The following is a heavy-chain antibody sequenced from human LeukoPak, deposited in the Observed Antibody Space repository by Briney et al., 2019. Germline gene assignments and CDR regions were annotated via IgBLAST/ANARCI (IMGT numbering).Heavy chain of an antibody. J-gene: IGHJ4*02. CDR2: ISSSSSTI. D-gene: IGHD2-21*02. V-gene: IGHV3-48*04. CDR1: GFTFSSYS. CDR3: ARRELAYCGGDCYSGLDY. Sequence: GGSLRLSCAASGFTFSSYSMNWVRQAPGKGLEWVSYISSSSSTIYYADSVKGRFTISRDNAKNSLYLQMNSLRPEDTAVYYCARRELAYCGGDCYSGLDYWGQGTLVTVSS.